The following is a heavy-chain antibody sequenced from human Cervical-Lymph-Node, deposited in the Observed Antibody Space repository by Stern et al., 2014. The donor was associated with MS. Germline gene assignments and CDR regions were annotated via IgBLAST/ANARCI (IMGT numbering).Heavy chain of an antibody. J-gene: IGHJ6*02. Sequence: QMQLVQSWSEVRKPGSSVNVTCKASGGTFRNFAVNWVRQAPGQGLEWARGIIPVFGTPTYAQKFQGRVTIISDESTNTVYVELSSLTTDDTATYFCASAHPATRRGYKGMNVWGQGTTIAVSS. CDR2: IIPVFGTP. V-gene: IGHV1-69*01. CDR3: ASAHPATRRGYKGMNV. CDR1: GGTFRNFA. D-gene: IGHD2-2*01.